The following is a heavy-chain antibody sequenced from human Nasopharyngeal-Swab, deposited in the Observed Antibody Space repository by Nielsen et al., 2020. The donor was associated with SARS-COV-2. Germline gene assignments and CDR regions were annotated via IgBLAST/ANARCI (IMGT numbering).Heavy chain of an antibody. CDR3: ASATLVLLDF. CDR1: GYTFTSYY. J-gene: IGHJ4*02. CDR2: INPSGGSK. Sequence: ASVKVSCKASGYTFTSYYMHWLRHAAAQGIGWMGIINPSGGSKSYSQKFQGRVTMTRDTSTSTVYMELISLRSEDTAVYYCASATLVLLDFWGQGTLVTVSS. V-gene: IGHV1-46*01. D-gene: IGHD6-13*01.